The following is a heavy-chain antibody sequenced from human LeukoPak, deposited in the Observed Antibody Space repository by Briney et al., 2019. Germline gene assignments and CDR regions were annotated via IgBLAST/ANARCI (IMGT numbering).Heavy chain of an antibody. V-gene: IGHV3-20*04. Sequence: GGSLRLSCAASGFTFDDYGMSWVRQAPGKGLEWVSGINWNGGSTGYADSVKGRFTISRDNAKNSLYLQMNSLRAEDTAVYYCAKDPYITMIVVVLHFQHWGQGTLVTVSS. CDR1: GFTFDDYG. CDR3: AKDPYITMIVVVLHFQH. D-gene: IGHD3-22*01. CDR2: INWNGGST. J-gene: IGHJ1*01.